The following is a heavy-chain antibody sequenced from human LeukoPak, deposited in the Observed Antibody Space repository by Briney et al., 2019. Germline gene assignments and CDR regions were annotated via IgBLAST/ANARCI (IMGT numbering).Heavy chain of an antibody. J-gene: IGHJ4*02. D-gene: IGHD6-19*01. Sequence: PSETLSLTCTVSGGSISSGGYYWSWIRQPPGKGLEWNGYIYHSGSTYYNPSLKSRVTISVDRSKNQFSLKLSSVTAADTAVYYRARDRIGSGWLHWGQGTLVTVSS. CDR2: IYHSGST. V-gene: IGHV4-30-2*01. CDR3: ARDRIGSGWLH. CDR1: GGSISSGGYY.